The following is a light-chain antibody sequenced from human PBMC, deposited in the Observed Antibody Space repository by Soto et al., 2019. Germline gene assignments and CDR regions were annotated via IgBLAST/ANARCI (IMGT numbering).Light chain of an antibody. CDR1: QTISSW. CDR3: QHYNGYRWT. J-gene: IGKJ1*01. Sequence: DIQMTQSPSTLSGPVGDRVTITCRASQTISSWLAWYQQKPGKAPKILIYKASSLESGVPSRFSGSGSGTEFTLTISSLRPDDFATYYCQHYNGYRWTFGQGTKVDIK. V-gene: IGKV1-5*03. CDR2: KAS.